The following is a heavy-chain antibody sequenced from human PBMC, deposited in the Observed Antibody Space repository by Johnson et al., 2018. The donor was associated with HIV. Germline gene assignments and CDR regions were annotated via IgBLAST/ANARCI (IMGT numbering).Heavy chain of an antibody. CDR1: GFTFSNYA. CDR2: ISYDGSNK. CDR3: ARVPWSLDAFDI. J-gene: IGHJ3*02. D-gene: IGHD2-15*01. V-gene: IGHV3-30*14. Sequence: QVQLVESGGGVVQPRRSLRLSCAASGFTFSNYAMNWVRQAPGKGLEWVAVISYDGSNKYYADSVKGRFTISRDNSKNTLYLQMNSLRAEDTAVYYCARVPWSLDAFDIWGQGTMVTVSS.